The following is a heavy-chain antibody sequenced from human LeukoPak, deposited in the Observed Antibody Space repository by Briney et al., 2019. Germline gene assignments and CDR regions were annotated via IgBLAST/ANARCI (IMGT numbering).Heavy chain of an antibody. D-gene: IGHD1-14*01. CDR3: ARDRGTPLDYYYYMDV. Sequence: SETLSLTCTVSGGSISSYYWSWIRQPPGKGLEWIGFISYSGSTNYNPSLKSRLTISVDTSKNQFSLKLRSVTAADTAVYYCARDRGTPLDYYYYMDVWGKGTTVTVSS. J-gene: IGHJ6*03. CDR1: GGSISSYY. V-gene: IGHV4-59*01. CDR2: ISYSGST.